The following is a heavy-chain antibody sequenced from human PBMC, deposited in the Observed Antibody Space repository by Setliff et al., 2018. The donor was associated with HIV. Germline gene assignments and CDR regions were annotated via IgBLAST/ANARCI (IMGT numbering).Heavy chain of an antibody. J-gene: IGHJ4*02. Sequence: SETLSLTCTVSGGSISSHYWSWIRQPPGKGLEWIGYIYYSGSTNYNPSLKSRVTISVDTSKNQFSLKLTSVTAADTAVYFCARLKSASGYFGFDSWGQGTLVTVSS. CDR2: IYYSGST. V-gene: IGHV4-59*11. D-gene: IGHD5-12*01. CDR1: GGSISSHY. CDR3: ARLKSASGYFGFDS.